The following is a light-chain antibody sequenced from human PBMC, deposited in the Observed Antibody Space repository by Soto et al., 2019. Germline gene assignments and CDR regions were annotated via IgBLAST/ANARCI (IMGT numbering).Light chain of an antibody. CDR3: QQYNRYST. V-gene: IGKV1-5*01. CDR1: QRSTSY. CDR2: DAS. Sequence: EIQLTQSPPSLSAPVGDRVAMTCRTSQRSTSYLNWYQQRPGKAPSLHTTDASKLESGVPPRFNGSRSETAFTLTISSLQPDDSATYYCQQYNRYSTFGQGTKVDIK. J-gene: IGKJ1*01.